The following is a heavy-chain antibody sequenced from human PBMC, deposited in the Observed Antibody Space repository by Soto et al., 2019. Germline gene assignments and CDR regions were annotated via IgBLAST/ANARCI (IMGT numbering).Heavy chain of an antibody. Sequence: SETLSLTCTVSGGSISSGGYYWSWIRQHPGKGLEWIGYIYYSGTTYYNPSLKSRVTISVDTSKNQFSLKLNSVTAADTAVYYCARDRGSYALDYWGQGTLVTVSS. CDR2: IYYSGTT. V-gene: IGHV4-31*03. J-gene: IGHJ4*02. CDR1: GGSISSGGYY. CDR3: ARDRGSYALDY. D-gene: IGHD1-26*01.